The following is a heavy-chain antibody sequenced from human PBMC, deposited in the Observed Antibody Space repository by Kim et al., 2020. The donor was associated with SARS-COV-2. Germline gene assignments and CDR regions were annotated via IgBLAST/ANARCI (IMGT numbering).Heavy chain of an antibody. V-gene: IGHV4-39*01. CDR2: VYYIGNT. CDR1: GGSLSSSSYY. D-gene: IGHD3-16*01. J-gene: IGHJ5*01. Sequence: SETLSLTCTVSGGSLSSSSYYWGWIRQPPGKGLEWIGTVYYIGNTYYNPSLKSRVTISVDTTKNQFSLKLGSVTAADTAVYYCARRHPGSSARYGGVFLGYHDFWGKGTPVTVSS. CDR3: ARRHPGSSARYGGVFLGYHDF.